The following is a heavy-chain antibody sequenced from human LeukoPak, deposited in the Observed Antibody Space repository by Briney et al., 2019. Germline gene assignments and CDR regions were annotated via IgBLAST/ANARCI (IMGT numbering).Heavy chain of an antibody. Sequence: PGGSLRLSCAASGFTFSSYGMHWVRQAPDKGLEWVAVISYDGSNKYYADSVNGRFTISRDNSKNTLYLQMNSLRAEDTAVYYCAKDPVPIFDYGDYIDYWGQGTLVTVSS. J-gene: IGHJ4*02. CDR3: AKDPVPIFDYGDYIDY. D-gene: IGHD4-17*01. V-gene: IGHV3-30*18. CDR1: GFTFSSYG. CDR2: ISYDGSNK.